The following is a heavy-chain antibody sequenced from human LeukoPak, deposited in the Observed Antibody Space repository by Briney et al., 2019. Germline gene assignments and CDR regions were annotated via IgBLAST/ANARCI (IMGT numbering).Heavy chain of an antibody. V-gene: IGHV4-31*03. CDR2: IYYSGST. CDR3: ARSFYYCSSTSCLDY. D-gene: IGHD2-2*01. CDR1: GGSISSGGYY. Sequence: SQTLFLTCTVSGGSISSGGYYWSWIRQHPGKGLEWIGYIYYSGSTYYNPSLKSRVTISVDTSKNQFSLKLSSVTAADTAVYYCARSFYYCSSTSCLDYWGQGTLVTVSS. J-gene: IGHJ4*02.